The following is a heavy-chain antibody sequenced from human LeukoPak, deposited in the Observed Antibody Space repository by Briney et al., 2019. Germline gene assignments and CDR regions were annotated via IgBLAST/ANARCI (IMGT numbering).Heavy chain of an antibody. J-gene: IGHJ4*02. CDR1: GFTFSSYG. Sequence: PGGSLRLSCAASGFTFSSYGMHWVRQAPGKGLEWVAVIWYDGSNKYYADSVKGRFTISRDNSKNTLYLQMNSLRAEDTAVYYCAKQVVVVPAAIDQYYFDYWGQGTLVTVSS. CDR3: AKQVVVVPAAIDQYYFDY. V-gene: IGHV3-33*06. CDR2: IWYDGSNK. D-gene: IGHD2-2*02.